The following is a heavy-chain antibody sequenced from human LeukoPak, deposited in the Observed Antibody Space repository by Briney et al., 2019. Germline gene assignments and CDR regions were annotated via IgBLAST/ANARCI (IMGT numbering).Heavy chain of an antibody. D-gene: IGHD3-22*01. CDR1: GGSISSYY. V-gene: IGHV4-59*01. Sequence: SETLSLTCTVSGGSISSYYWSWIRQPPGKGLEWIGYIYDGGSNNYNPSLKSRVTISVDTAKNQFSLKMGSVTAADTAVYYCARVIPEYYYDSSGFDYWGQGTLVTVSS. J-gene: IGHJ4*02. CDR3: ARVIPEYYYDSSGFDY. CDR2: IYDGGSN.